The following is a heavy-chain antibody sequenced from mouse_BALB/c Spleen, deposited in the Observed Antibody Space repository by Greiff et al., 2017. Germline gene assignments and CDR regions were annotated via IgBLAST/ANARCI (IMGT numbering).Heavy chain of an antibody. J-gene: IGHJ2*01. D-gene: IGHD2-2*01. CDR2: ISSGGSYT. Sequence: DVKLVESGGDLVKPGGSLKLSCAASGFPFSSYGMSWVRQTPDKRLEWVATISSGGSYTYYPDSVKGRFTISRDNAKNTLYLQMSSLKSEDTAMYYCARVGVTTRYYFDYWGQGTTLTVSS. CDR1: GFPFSSYG. CDR3: ARVGVTTRYYFDY. V-gene: IGHV5-6*02.